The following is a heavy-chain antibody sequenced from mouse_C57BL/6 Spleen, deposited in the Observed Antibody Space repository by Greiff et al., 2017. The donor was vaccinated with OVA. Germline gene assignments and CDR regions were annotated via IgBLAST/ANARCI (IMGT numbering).Heavy chain of an antibody. CDR2: ISSGSSTI. J-gene: IGHJ4*01. V-gene: IGHV5-17*01. CDR3: ARRTGLYAMDY. Sequence: EVQLVESGGGLVKPGGSLKLSCAASGFTFSDYGMHWVRLAPEKGLEWVAYISSGSSTIYYADTVKGRFTISRDNAKNTLFLQMTSLRSEDTAMYYCARRTGLYAMDYWGQGTSVTVSS. CDR1: GFTFSDYG. D-gene: IGHD4-1*01.